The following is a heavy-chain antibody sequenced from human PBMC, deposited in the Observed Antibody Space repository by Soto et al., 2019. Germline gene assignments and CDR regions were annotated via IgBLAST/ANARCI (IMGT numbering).Heavy chain of an antibody. CDR2: INAGNGNT. CDR3: ASRGGSYLYYFDY. J-gene: IGHJ4*02. CDR1: GYTFTSYA. Sequence: QVQLVQSGAAVKKPGASVKVSCKASGYTFTSYAMHWVRQAPGQSLEWMGWINAGNGNTKYSQKFQGRVTITRDTSASTAYMELSSLRSEDTSVYYCASRGGSYLYYFDYWGQGTLVTVSS. D-gene: IGHD1-26*01. V-gene: IGHV1-3*01.